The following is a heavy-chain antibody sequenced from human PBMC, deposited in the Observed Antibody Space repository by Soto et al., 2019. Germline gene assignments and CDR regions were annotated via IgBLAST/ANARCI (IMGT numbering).Heavy chain of an antibody. V-gene: IGHV3-74*01. CDR2: INSDGSGT. D-gene: IGHD3-3*01. CDR3: SRAAPWSGSYYYMDV. CDR1: GFTFSSYW. J-gene: IGHJ6*03. Sequence: EVQLVESGGGLIQPGGSLRLSCEASGFTFSSYWMHWVRQAPGKGLVWVSRINSDGSGTRYADSVKGRFTISRDNAKNRLDLQMNSLRGEDTAVYYCSRAAPWSGSYYYMDVWGKGTTVTVSS.